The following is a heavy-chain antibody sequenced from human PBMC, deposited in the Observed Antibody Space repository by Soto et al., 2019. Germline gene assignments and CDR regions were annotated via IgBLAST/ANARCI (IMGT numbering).Heavy chain of an antibody. V-gene: IGHV1-18*01. CDR3: GVAAQPYYFYY. CDR1: GYTFTSYG. J-gene: IGHJ4*02. D-gene: IGHD2-15*01. CDR2: ISDYNGNT. Sequence: QVQLVQSGAEVKKPGASVKVSCKASGYTFTSYGISWVRQATGQGLEWMGWISDYNGNTNYVQKLQIRVTMTTDTSTSTAYMERRSLRSDDRAVYYCGVAAQPYYFYYWGQGTLVTVSS.